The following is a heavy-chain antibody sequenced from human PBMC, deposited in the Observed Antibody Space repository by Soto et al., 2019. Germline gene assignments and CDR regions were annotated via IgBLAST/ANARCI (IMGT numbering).Heavy chain of an antibody. Sequence: ASVPVSCKASRYTFPRYYSHLVGQAPRQGLEGMGWINPNSGGTNYVQKFQGWVTMTRDTSSSTAYMELSRLRSDDTAVYYCARGVSYYDFWSGYRQYGMDVWGQGTTVTVS. CDR3: ARGVSYYDFWSGYRQYGMDV. D-gene: IGHD3-3*01. CDR2: INPNSGGT. J-gene: IGHJ6*02. CDR1: RYTFPRYY. V-gene: IGHV1-2*04.